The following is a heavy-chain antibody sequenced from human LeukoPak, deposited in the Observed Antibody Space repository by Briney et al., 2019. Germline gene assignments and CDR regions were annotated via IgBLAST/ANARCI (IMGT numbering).Heavy chain of an antibody. V-gene: IGHV3-33*01. D-gene: IGHD1-1*01. J-gene: IGHJ6*02. CDR2: VWYDGSNK. CDR3: ARDLETGVERYFYYYGMDV. CDR1: GFTFSRYG. Sequence: GGSLRLSCAASGFTFSRYGMHWVRQAPGKGLEWVAVVWYDGSNKYCADSVKGRFTISRDNSENTLYLQMNSLRAEDTAVYYCARDLETGVERYFYYYGMDVWGQGATVTVSS.